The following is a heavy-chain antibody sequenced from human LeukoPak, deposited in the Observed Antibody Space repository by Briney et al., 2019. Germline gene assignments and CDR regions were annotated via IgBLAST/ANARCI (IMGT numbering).Heavy chain of an antibody. Sequence: GGSLRLSCAASGFTFSSYAMSWVRQAPGKGLEWVSAISGSGGSTYYADSVEGRFTISRDNSKNTLYLQMNSLRAEDTAVYYCAKDSRYFDWLFLGYYYYGMDVWGQGTTVTVSS. CDR3: AKDSRYFDWLFLGYYYYGMDV. CDR2: ISGSGGST. J-gene: IGHJ6*02. D-gene: IGHD3-9*01. CDR1: GFTFSSYA. V-gene: IGHV3-23*01.